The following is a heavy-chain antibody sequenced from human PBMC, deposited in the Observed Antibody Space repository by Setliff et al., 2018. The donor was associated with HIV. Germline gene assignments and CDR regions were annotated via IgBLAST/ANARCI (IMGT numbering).Heavy chain of an antibody. CDR2: VIPFLATA. CDR3: ARVPYRSAWFSGGHDAFDI. V-gene: IGHV1-69*13. CDR1: GGTFSGYT. Sequence: SVKVSCKASGGTFSGYTVNWVRQAPGQGLEWVGGVIPFLATANSAQTFQGRVRITADESSNTAFMELSSLRSDDTALYYCARVPYRSAWFSGGHDAFDIWGKGTTVTVSS. D-gene: IGHD6-19*01. J-gene: IGHJ3*02.